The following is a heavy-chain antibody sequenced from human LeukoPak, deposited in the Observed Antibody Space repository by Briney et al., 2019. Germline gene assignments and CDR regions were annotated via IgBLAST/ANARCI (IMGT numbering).Heavy chain of an antibody. D-gene: IGHD1-26*01. CDR2: LNPNSDNT. CDR1: GYTFTTYD. V-gene: IGHV1-8*01. Sequence: ASVKVSCKTSGYTFTTYDINWVRQATGQGLEWMGWLNPNSDNTASAQSFQGRLTLTRNTSISIAYMELSSLRSEDTAIYYCGRAGSHDRQTIDFWGQGTLVSVSS. J-gene: IGHJ4*02. CDR3: GRAGSHDRQTIDF.